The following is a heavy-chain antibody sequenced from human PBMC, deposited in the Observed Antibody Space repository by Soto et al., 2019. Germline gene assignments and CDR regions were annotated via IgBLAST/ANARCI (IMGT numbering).Heavy chain of an antibody. D-gene: IGHD3-3*01. J-gene: IGHJ4*02. CDR3: ARGLIWSGYAY. CDR2: INHSGST. CDR1: GGSFSGYY. V-gene: IGHV4-34*01. Sequence: SETLSLTCAVYGGSFSGYYWSWIRQPPGKGLEWIGEINHSGSTNYNPSLKSRVTISVDTSKNQFSLKLSSVTAADTAVYYCARGLIWSGYAYWGQGTLVTVSS.